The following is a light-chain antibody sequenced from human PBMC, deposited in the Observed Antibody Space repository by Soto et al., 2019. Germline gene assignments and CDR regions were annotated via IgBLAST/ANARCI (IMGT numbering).Light chain of an antibody. CDR2: KAS. J-gene: IGKJ3*01. V-gene: IGKV1-5*03. CDR1: QSIGNW. CDR3: QQYNSYV. Sequence: DVQMTQTPSSLSASVGDRVILTCRASQSIGNWLAWYQQKPGKAPKLLIYKASSLESGVPMRFSGSGSGTDFTLTISSLQPEDFATYYCQQYNSYVFGPGTKLDTK.